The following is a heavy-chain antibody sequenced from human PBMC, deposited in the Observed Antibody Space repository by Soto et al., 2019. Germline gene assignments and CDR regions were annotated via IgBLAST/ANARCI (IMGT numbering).Heavy chain of an antibody. CDR1: GFTFSSYA. D-gene: IGHD1-26*01. CDR3: ANSKGIRWVYYYGMDV. CDR2: ISGSGGST. J-gene: IGHJ6*02. V-gene: IGHV3-23*01. Sequence: PGGSLRLSCAASGFTFSSYAMSWVRQAPGKGLEWVSAISGSGGSTYYADAVKGRFTISRDNSKNTLYLQMNSLRAEDTAVYYCANSKGIRWVYYYGMDVWGQGTTVTVSS.